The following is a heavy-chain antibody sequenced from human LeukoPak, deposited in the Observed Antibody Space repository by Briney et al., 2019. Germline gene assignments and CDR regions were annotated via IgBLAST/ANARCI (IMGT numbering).Heavy chain of an antibody. D-gene: IGHD1-14*01. V-gene: IGHV1-8*01. Sequence: GASVKVSCKASGYTFTSYDINWVRQATGQGLEWMGWMNPNSGNTGYAQKFQGRVTMTRNTSISTAYMELSSLRSEDTAVYYRARGLRRTSYYYYYMDVWGKGTTVTISS. J-gene: IGHJ6*03. CDR2: MNPNSGNT. CDR3: ARGLRRTSYYYYYMDV. CDR1: GYTFTSYD.